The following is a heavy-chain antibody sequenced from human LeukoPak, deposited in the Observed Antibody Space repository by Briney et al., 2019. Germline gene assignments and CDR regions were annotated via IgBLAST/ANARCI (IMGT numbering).Heavy chain of an antibody. Sequence: SETLSLTCAVYGGAFSGYHWNWIRQAPGKGLEWIGGINDRGSTNYNPSLKSRVTISVDPSKKQFSLQLRSVTAADTAVYYCARDPTTVVTVPYYFDDWGQGTLVTVSS. CDR1: GGAFSGYH. V-gene: IGHV4-34*01. J-gene: IGHJ4*02. CDR2: INDRGST. CDR3: ARDPTTVVTVPYYFDD. D-gene: IGHD4-23*01.